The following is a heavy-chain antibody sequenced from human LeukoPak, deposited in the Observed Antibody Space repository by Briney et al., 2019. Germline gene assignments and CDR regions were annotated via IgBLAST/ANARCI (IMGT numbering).Heavy chain of an antibody. CDR3: AREGSNYYGSGSITFDP. J-gene: IGHJ5*02. CDR1: GGSFSGYY. CDR2: INHSGSA. V-gene: IGHV4-34*01. D-gene: IGHD3-10*01. Sequence: SETLSLTCAVYGGSFSGYYWSWIRQPPGKGLEWIGEINHSGSANYNPSLKSRVTISVDTSKNQFSLKLSSVTAADTAVYYCAREGSNYYGSGSITFDPWGQGTLVTVSS.